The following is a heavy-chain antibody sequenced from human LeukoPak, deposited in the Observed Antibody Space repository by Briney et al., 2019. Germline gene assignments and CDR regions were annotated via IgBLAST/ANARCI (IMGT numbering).Heavy chain of an antibody. CDR3: ARGLGWTPNDY. CDR1: GGSISSTNW. D-gene: IGHD6-19*01. Sequence: SETLSLTCSVSGGSISSTNWWSWVRQPPGKGLEWIGQIYHSGSTNYNPSLKSRLTISVDKSKNQFSLNLNSVTAADTAVYYCARGLGWTPNDYWGQGTLVTVSS. CDR2: IYHSGST. J-gene: IGHJ4*02. V-gene: IGHV4-4*02.